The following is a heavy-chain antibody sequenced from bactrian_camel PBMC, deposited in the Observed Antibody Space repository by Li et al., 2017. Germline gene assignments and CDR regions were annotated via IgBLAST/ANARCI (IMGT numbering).Heavy chain of an antibody. CDR3: AAVDSSDYYCPVPAFEFAY. CDR2: IDNDGST. J-gene: IGHJ4*01. Sequence: VQLVESGGGSVQAGGSLRLSCAASGNRFSRDCMGWFRQAPGTEREGVAVIDNDGSTIYADSVKGRFTISKDNEKNTLYLQMSSLKPEDTAMYYCAAVDSSDYYCPVPAFEFAYWGKGTQVTVS. D-gene: IGHD4*01. V-gene: IGHV3S53*01. CDR1: GNRFSRDC.